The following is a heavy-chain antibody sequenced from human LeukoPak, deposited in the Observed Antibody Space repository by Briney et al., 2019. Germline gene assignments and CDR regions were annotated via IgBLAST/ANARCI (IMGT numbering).Heavy chain of an antibody. CDR3: ARDMSPWETRNPDAFDI. V-gene: IGHV3-53*01. J-gene: IGHJ3*02. D-gene: IGHD1-14*01. Sequence: GGSLRLSCAASGISVSSNYMNWVRQAPGKGLEWVSVIYSGGSTYYADSVKGRFTISRDNSKNTLYLHMNSLRAEDTAVYYCARDMSPWETRNPDAFDIWGQGTTVTVSS. CDR1: GISVSSNY. CDR2: IYSGGST.